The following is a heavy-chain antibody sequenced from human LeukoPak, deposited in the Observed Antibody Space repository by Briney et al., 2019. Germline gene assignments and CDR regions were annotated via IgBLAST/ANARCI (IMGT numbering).Heavy chain of an antibody. Sequence: NPSETLSLTCSVSGYSINSHYCWGWIRQPPGKGLEWIGSIRHSGSSFYNPSLKSRLAISIDTSKNQFSLKLSSVTAADTAVYYCARDPAVAGPSDYFDYWGQGTLVTVSS. V-gene: IGHV4-38-2*02. J-gene: IGHJ4*02. CDR1: GYSINSHYC. CDR2: IRHSGSS. CDR3: ARDPAVAGPSDYFDY. D-gene: IGHD6-19*01.